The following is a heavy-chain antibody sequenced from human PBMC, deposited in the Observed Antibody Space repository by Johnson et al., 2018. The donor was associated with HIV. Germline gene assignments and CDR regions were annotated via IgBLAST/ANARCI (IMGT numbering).Heavy chain of an antibody. CDR2: IKQDGSEK. J-gene: IGHJ3*02. CDR1: GFTFSSYW. CDR3: AKCPSVSTCEAFDI. V-gene: IGHV3-7*02. Sequence: MQLVESGGGLVQPGGSLRLSCAASGFTFSSYWMSWVRQAPGKGLEWVANIKQDGSEKYYVDSVKGRFTISRDSSKDTLYVQMNSLRGEDTAVYYFAKCPSVSTCEAFDIWGQGTMVTVSS. D-gene: IGHD6-13*01.